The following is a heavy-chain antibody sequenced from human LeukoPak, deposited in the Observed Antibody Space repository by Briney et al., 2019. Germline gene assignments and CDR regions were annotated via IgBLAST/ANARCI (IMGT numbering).Heavy chain of an antibody. D-gene: IGHD6-13*01. Sequence: GASLKVSCKASGYTFTSYGISWVRQAPGQGLEWMGWISAYNGNTNYAQKLQGRVTMTTDTSTSTAYMELRSLRSDDTAVYYCARVIWYSSSWYGDYWGQGTLVTVSS. J-gene: IGHJ4*02. CDR2: ISAYNGNT. CDR3: ARVIWYSSSWYGDY. CDR1: GYTFTSYG. V-gene: IGHV1-18*04.